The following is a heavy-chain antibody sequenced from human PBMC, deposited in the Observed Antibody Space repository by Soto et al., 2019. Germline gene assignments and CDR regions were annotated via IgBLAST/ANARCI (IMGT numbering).Heavy chain of an antibody. D-gene: IGHD2-2*01. J-gene: IGHJ5*02. V-gene: IGHV4-38-2*01. Sequence: SETLSLTCAVSGYSISSGYCWGWIRQPPGKGLEWIGSIYHSGSTYYNPSLKSRVTISVDTSKNQFSLTLSSVTAADTAVYYCASALKEGCSSTSCYSTWFDPWGQGTLVTVSS. CDR3: ASALKEGCSSTSCYSTWFDP. CDR2: IYHSGST. CDR1: GYSISSGYC.